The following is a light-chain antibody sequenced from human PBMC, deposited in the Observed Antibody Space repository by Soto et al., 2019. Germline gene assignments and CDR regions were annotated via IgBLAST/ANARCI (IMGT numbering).Light chain of an antibody. CDR1: SSDVGGYKY. Sequence: QSVLTQPASVSGSPGQSITISCTGTSSDVGGYKYVSWYQQHPDKAPKLIIFEASNRPSGISSRFSGSKSGNTASLTISGLQAEDEADYYCSSFTSDRIYVFGPGTKVTVL. CDR2: EAS. CDR3: SSFTSDRIYV. V-gene: IGLV2-14*01. J-gene: IGLJ1*01.